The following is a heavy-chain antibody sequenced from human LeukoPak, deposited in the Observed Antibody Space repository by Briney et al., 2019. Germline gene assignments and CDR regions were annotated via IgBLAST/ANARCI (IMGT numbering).Heavy chain of an antibody. V-gene: IGHV4-34*01. CDR1: GGSISSYY. CDR2: INHSGST. CDR3: ARGRRTYWYFDL. Sequence: KTSETLSLTCTVSGGSISSYYWSWIRQPPGKGLEWIGEINHSGSTNYNPSLKSRVTISVDTSKNQFSLKLSSVTAADTAVYYCARGRRTYWYFDLWGRGTLVTVSS. J-gene: IGHJ2*01.